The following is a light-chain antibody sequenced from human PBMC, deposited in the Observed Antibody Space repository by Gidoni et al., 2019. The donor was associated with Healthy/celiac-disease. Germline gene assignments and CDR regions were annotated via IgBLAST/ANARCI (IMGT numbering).Light chain of an antibody. J-gene: IGKJ3*01. Sequence: DIQMTQSPSSLSASVGDRVTITCRASQRISSYLNWYQQKPGKAPKLLIYAASILQSGVPSRFSGSGSGTDFTLNISSLQPEDFATYYCQQSYSTPVTFGPGTKVDIK. CDR2: AAS. CDR3: QQSYSTPVT. V-gene: IGKV1-39*01. CDR1: QRISSY.